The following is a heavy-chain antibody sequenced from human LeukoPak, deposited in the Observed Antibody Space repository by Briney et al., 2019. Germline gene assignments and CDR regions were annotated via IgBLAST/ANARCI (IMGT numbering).Heavy chain of an antibody. CDR1: GGSINSSNYS. J-gene: IGHJ4*02. CDR2: IFYSGSA. Sequence: SETLSLTCTVSGGSINSSNYSWGCIRQPPGKGLDWIGSIFYSGSAYYNPSLKSRVTISVDTSKNQFFLKLNSVAAADTAVYYCARPSRGYSYGLDYWGQGTLVTVSS. V-gene: IGHV4-39*01. CDR3: ARPSRGYSYGLDY. D-gene: IGHD5-18*01.